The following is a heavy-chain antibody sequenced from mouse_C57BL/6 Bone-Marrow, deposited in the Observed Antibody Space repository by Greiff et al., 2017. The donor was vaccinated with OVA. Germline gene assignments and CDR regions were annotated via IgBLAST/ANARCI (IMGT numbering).Heavy chain of an antibody. J-gene: IGHJ1*03. D-gene: IGHD2-3*01. Sequence: EVQLQQSGPELVKPGASVKISCKASGYSFTNYNMNWVKQSNGKSLEWIGVINPNYGTTSYNQKFKGKATLTVDQSSSTAYMQLNSLTSEDSAVYYCARSGIYDGSWYFDVWGTGTTVTVSS. V-gene: IGHV1-39*01. CDR3: ARSGIYDGSWYFDV. CDR1: GYSFTNYN. CDR2: INPNYGTT.